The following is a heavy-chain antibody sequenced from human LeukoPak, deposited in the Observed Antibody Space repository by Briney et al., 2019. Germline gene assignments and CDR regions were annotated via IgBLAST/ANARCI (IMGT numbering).Heavy chain of an antibody. CDR3: ARDRHLGGSDP. V-gene: IGHV3-13*01. CDR1: GFTFSSYD. CDR2: IGTAGDT. D-gene: IGHD3-16*01. Sequence: GGSLRLSCAASGFTFSSYDMHWVRQATGKGLEWVSAIGTAGDTYYPGSVKGRFTISRENAKNSLYLQMNSLRAGDTAVYYCARDRHLGGSDPWGQGTLVTVSS. J-gene: IGHJ5*02.